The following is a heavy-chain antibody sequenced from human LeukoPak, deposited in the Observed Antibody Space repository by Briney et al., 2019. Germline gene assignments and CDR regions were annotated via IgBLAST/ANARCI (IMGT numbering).Heavy chain of an antibody. Sequence: PGGSLRLSCAASGFTFNNYWMSWVRQAPGKGLEWVANIKQDGSEKYSVDSVKGRFTISRDNAETSLYLQLNSLRAADTAVYYCARDYCSGVTCYSGYWGQGTLVTVSS. CDR1: GFTFNNYW. CDR2: IKQDGSEK. CDR3: ARDYCSGVTCYSGY. V-gene: IGHV3-7*05. D-gene: IGHD2-15*01. J-gene: IGHJ4*02.